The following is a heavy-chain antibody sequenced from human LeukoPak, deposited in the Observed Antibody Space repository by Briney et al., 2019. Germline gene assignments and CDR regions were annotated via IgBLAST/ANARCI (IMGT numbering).Heavy chain of an antibody. V-gene: IGHV4-30-4*08. J-gene: IGHJ4*02. D-gene: IGHD1-26*01. Sequence: TSETLSLTCTVSVRSISSGDYYWSWIRQPPGKGLEWIGYIYYSGSTYYNPSLKSRVTISVDTSKNQFSLKLSSVTAADTAVYYCARRRELRYFDYWGQGTLVTVSS. CDR1: VRSISSGDYY. CDR3: ARRRELRYFDY. CDR2: IYYSGST.